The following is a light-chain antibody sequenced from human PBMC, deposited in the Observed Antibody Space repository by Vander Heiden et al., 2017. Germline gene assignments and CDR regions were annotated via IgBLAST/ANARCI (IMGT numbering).Light chain of an antibody. J-gene: IGLJ2*01. Sequence: NFMLTQPHSVSESPGKTVTISCTRSSGSIASNHVQWFQPRPGSSPTTVIYEDNQRPSGVPDRFSGSIASSSNSASLTISGLKTEDEADYYCQSYDSSNQDVVFGGGTKLTVL. V-gene: IGLV6-57*01. CDR2: EDN. CDR1: SGSIASNH. CDR3: QSYDSSNQDVV.